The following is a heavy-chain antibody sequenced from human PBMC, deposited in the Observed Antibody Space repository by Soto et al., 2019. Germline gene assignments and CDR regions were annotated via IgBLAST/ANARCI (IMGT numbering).Heavy chain of an antibody. CDR1: GFICSSYD. CDR2: ILVGGST. V-gene: IGHV3-23*01. CDR3: AKATATSGGAFEI. Sequence: GGSLRLSCAVSGFICSSYDMSWVRQALGKGLEWVSTILVGGSTHYEDSVKGRFTISRDTSKNTVYLQMNSLTAGDTASYYCAKATATSGGAFEIYGQGTMVTVSS. J-gene: IGHJ3*02. D-gene: IGHD1-1*01.